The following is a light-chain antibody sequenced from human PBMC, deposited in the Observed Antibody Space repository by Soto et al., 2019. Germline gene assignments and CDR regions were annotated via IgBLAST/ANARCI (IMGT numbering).Light chain of an antibody. CDR2: AAS. CDR3: QQVNSYPLT. J-gene: IGKJ4*01. Sequence: DIQMTQSTSSLSASVGDRITITCRASQSISRYLNWYQHKPGKAPKLLINAASSLERGVPSRFSGGGSGTEFTLTISSLQPDDFATYYCQQVNSYPLTFGGGTRWIS. V-gene: IGKV1-39*01. CDR1: QSISRY.